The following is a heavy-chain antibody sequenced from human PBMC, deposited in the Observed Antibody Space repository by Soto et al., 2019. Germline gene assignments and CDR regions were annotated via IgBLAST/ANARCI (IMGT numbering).Heavy chain of an antibody. CDR3: AKGVVPAAIGNDAFDI. J-gene: IGHJ3*02. CDR1: GYTLTELS. V-gene: IGHV1-24*01. CDR2: FDPEDGET. D-gene: IGHD2-2*02. Sequence: ASVKVSCKVSGYTLTELSMHWVRQAPGKGLEWMGGFDPEDGETIYAQKFQGRVTMTEDTSTDTAYMELSSLRSEDTAVYYCAKGVVPAAIGNDAFDIWGQGTMVTVSS.